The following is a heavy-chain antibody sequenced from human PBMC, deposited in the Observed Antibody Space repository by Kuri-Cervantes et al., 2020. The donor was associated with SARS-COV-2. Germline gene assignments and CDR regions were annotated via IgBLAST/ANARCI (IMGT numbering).Heavy chain of an antibody. V-gene: IGHV3-30*03. Sequence: SLKISCAACGFTFSSDWIHLVRQAPGKGLEWVAVISYDGSNKYYPDSMKGRFTISRENSKNTLYLQMSSLRGEDTAVYYCARDRRGNSSSSFAYWGQGTLVTVSS. CDR3: ARDRRGNSSSSFAY. CDR1: GFTFSSDW. CDR2: ISYDGSNK. D-gene: IGHD6-6*01. J-gene: IGHJ4*02.